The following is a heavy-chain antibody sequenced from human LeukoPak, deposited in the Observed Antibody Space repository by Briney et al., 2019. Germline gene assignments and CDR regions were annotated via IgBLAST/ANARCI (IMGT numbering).Heavy chain of an antibody. CDR1: GFTFDDYA. CDR3: AKGSQYQLSMYYFDN. Sequence: SLRLSCAASGFTFDDYAMHWVRQAPGKGLEWVSGISWNSGSIGYADSVKGRFTISRDNAKNSLYLQMNSLRAEDTALYYCAKGSQYQLSMYYFDNWGQGTLVTVSS. J-gene: IGHJ4*02. V-gene: IGHV3-9*01. D-gene: IGHD2-2*01. CDR2: ISWNSGSI.